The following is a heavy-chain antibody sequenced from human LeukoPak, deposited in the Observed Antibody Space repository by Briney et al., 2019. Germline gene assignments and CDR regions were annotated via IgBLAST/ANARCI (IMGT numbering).Heavy chain of an antibody. CDR2: IYNTGST. J-gene: IGHJ3*02. Sequence: SETLSLTCTVSGGSVSSYYWSWIRQPAGKGLEWIGRIYNTGSTNYNPSLKSRVTMSVDTSKNQFSLKLSSVTAADTAVYYCARDYSPRITEAGDPPPEDAFDIWGQGTIVTVSS. D-gene: IGHD6-19*01. V-gene: IGHV4-4*07. CDR1: GGSVSSYY. CDR3: ARDYSPRITEAGDPPPEDAFDI.